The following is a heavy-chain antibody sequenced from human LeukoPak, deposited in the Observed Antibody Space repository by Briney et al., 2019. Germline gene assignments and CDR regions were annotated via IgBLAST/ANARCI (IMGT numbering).Heavy chain of an antibody. D-gene: IGHD6-19*01. V-gene: IGHV3-20*04. CDR3: AKDSSSGWSYDFDY. CDR1: GFTFDDYG. CDR2: INWNGGST. Sequence: GGSLRLSCAASGFTFDDYGMSWVRQAPGKGLEWVSGINWNGGSTGYADSVEGRFTISRDNAKNSLYLQMNSLRAEDMALYYCAKDSSSGWSYDFDYWGQGTLVTVSS. J-gene: IGHJ4*02.